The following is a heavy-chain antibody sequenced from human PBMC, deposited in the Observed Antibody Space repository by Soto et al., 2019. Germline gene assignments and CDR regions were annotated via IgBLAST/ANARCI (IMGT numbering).Heavy chain of an antibody. CDR3: AKVVAAR. J-gene: IGHJ4*02. Sequence: PGGSLRLSCAASGFTFSNSWMYWVRQAPGKGLVWVSRINPDATYTTYADSVKGRFTVSRDNARNTLYLQMNSLRGDDTAVYYCAKVVAARWGQGTLVTVSS. D-gene: IGHD2-21*01. CDR2: INPDATYT. V-gene: IGHV3-74*01. CDR1: GFTFSNSW.